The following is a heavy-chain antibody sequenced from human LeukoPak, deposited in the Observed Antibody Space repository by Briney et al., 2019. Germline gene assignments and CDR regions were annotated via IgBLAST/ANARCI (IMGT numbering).Heavy chain of an antibody. J-gene: IGHJ4*02. CDR3: ARDSSGWGIFDY. V-gene: IGHV3-11*01. CDR2: ISSSGSTI. D-gene: IGHD6-19*01. Sequence: GGSLRLSCAASGFTFSDHYMSWIRRAPGKGLEWVSCISSSGSTIYYADSVKGRFTISRDNAKDSLYLQMNSLRAEDTAVYYCARDSSGWGIFDYWGQGTLVTVSS. CDR1: GFTFSDHY.